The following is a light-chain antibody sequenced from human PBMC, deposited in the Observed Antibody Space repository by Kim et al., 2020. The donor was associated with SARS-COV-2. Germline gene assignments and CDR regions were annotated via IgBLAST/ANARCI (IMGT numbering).Light chain of an antibody. J-gene: IGKJ2*01. V-gene: IGKV1-27*01. CDR2: AAA. CDR3: QKYNSAPYT. Sequence: SSSVGDRVTITCLASQGISNYLAWYQQKPGKVPKLLIYAAATVQSGVPSRFSGSGSGTDFTLTISSLQPEDVATYYCQKYNSAPYTFGQGTKLEI. CDR1: QGISNY.